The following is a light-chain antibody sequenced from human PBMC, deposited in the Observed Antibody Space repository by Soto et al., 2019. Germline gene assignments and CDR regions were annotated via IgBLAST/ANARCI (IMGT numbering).Light chain of an antibody. J-gene: IGKJ2*01. Sequence: EIVLTQSPGTLSLSPGERATLSCRASQSVSSNYLAWYQQKPGQTPRLLIYGASSRATGIPDRFSGSGSWTDSTLTISRLEPEDCAVYYCQQYGSSPYTFGQGTKLEIK. CDR1: QSVSSNY. V-gene: IGKV3-20*01. CDR2: GAS. CDR3: QQYGSSPYT.